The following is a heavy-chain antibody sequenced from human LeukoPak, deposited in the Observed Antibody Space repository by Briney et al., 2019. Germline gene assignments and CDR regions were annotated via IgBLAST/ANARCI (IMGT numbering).Heavy chain of an antibody. D-gene: IGHD3-10*01. CDR1: GYSISSAYH. Sequence: SETLSLTCTVAGYSISSAYHWGWIRQPPGKGLEWIGNTYHSGSTNYNPSLKSRVTISVDTSKNQFYLQLSSVTAADTAVYYCARVGSGSYSYHYSGMDVWGQGTTVTVSS. CDR3: ARVGSGSYSYHYSGMDV. J-gene: IGHJ6*02. CDR2: TYHSGST. V-gene: IGHV4-38-2*02.